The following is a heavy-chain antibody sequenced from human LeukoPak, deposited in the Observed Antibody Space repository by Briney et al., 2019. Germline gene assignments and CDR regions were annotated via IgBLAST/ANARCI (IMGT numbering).Heavy chain of an antibody. Sequence: SKTLSLTCTVSGGSISSYYWSWIRQPPGKGLEWIGYIYYSGSTNYNPSLKSRVTISVDTSKNQFSLKLSSVTAADTAVYYCAKQQLVGGGWFDPWGQGTLVTVSS. CDR2: IYYSGST. D-gene: IGHD6-13*01. J-gene: IGHJ5*02. V-gene: IGHV4-59*01. CDR1: GGSISSYY. CDR3: AKQQLVGGGWFDP.